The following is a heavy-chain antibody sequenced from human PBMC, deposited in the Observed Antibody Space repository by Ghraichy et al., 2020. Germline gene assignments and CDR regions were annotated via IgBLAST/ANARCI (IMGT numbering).Heavy chain of an antibody. CDR3: AKGGSDYYYGLDV. Sequence: GGSLRLSCATSGFIFRTYAMSWVRQAPGKGLEWVSGFSGTGSRTSYAASVKGRFTLSRDNSKSTLYLEMNSRRVEDTAVYYCAKGGSDYYYGLDVWGQGTTVAVSS. CDR2: FSGTGSRT. D-gene: IGHD2-15*01. J-gene: IGHJ6*02. CDR1: GFIFRTYA. V-gene: IGHV3-23*01.